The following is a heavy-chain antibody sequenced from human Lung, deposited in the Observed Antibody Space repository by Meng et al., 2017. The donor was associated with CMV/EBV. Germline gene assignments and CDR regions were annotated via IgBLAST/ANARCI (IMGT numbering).Heavy chain of an antibody. J-gene: IGHJ6*02. V-gene: IGHV1-69*13. CDR1: GGNFGTYA. CDR2: IIPIFGTA. D-gene: IGHD3-22*01. CDR3: AGTRYDCGGYDAYFYYAMDI. Sequence: SXXVSXKASGGNFGTYAISWVRQAPGQGLEWMGGIIPIFGTASFAQKFQGRVTITSDESTAYMELSSLRSDDAAVYYCAGTRYDCGGYDAYFYYAMDIWGQGTTVTVSS.